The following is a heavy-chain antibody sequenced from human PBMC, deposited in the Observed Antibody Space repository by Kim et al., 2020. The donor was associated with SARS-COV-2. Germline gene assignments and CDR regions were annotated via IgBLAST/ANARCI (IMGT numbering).Heavy chain of an antibody. CDR2: INAGNGNT. J-gene: IGHJ5*02. Sequence: ASVKVSCKASGYTFTSYAMHWVRQAPGQRLEWMGWINAGNGNTKYSQKFQGRVTITRDTSASTAYMELSSLRSEDTAVYYCARNTYYDFWSGYSNWFDPWGQGTLVTVSS. CDR1: GYTFTSYA. CDR3: ARNTYYDFWSGYSNWFDP. D-gene: IGHD3-3*01. V-gene: IGHV1-3*01.